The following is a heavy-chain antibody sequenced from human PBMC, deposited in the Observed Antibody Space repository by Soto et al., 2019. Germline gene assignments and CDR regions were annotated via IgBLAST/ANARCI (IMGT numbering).Heavy chain of an antibody. D-gene: IGHD5-18*01. CDR3: AREYSYGYYYYYAMDV. V-gene: IGHV3-53*01. CDR1: GFTVSSNY. CDR2: IYSGGST. Sequence: EVPLVESGGGSIQPGGSLRLSCAASGFTVSSNYMSWVRQAPGKGLDWVSVIYSGGSTYYADSVKGRFTISRDNSKNTLYLQMNRLRAEDTAVYYCAREYSYGYYYYYAMDVWGQGTTVTVSS. J-gene: IGHJ6*02.